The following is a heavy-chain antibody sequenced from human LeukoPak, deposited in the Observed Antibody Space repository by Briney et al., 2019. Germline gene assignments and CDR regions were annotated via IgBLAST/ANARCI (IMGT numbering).Heavy chain of an antibody. V-gene: IGHV6-1*01. Sequence: SQTLSLTCAISGDTVSSNSAAWSWLRQSPSRGLEWLGRTYYKSKWYNDYAASVKSRITIIPDTSNNQFSLQLNSVTPEDTAVYYCSRGWMASGFDYWGQGTLVIVSS. CDR3: SRGWMASGFDY. D-gene: IGHD5-24*01. J-gene: IGHJ4*02. CDR2: TYYKSKWYN. CDR1: GDTVSSNSAA.